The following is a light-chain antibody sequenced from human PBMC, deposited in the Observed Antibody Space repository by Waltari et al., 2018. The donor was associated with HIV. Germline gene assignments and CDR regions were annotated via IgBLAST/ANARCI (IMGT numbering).Light chain of an antibody. Sequence: VSGAPGQRVTISCTGSSSNIGAGYDVHWYQQLPGTAPKLLIYGNSNRPSGVPDRFSGSKSGTSASLAITGLQAEDEADYYCQSYDSSLSGYVFGTGTKVTVL. V-gene: IGLV1-40*01. CDR2: GNS. J-gene: IGLJ1*01. CDR3: QSYDSSLSGYV. CDR1: SSNIGAGYD.